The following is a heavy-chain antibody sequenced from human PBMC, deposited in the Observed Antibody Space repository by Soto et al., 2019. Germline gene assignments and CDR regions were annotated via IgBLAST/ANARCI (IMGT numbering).Heavy chain of an antibody. CDR1: GGSISSYY. CDR2: IYYSGST. J-gene: IGHJ4*02. V-gene: IGHV4-59*01. Sequence: SETLSLTCTVSGGSISSYYWSWIRQPPGKGLEWIGYIYYSGSTNYNPSLKSRVTISVDTSKNQFSLKLSSVTAADTAVYYCARVSPFYGGRPVDSWGQGTMVTAPQ. CDR3: ARVSPFYGGRPVDS. D-gene: IGHD2-15*01.